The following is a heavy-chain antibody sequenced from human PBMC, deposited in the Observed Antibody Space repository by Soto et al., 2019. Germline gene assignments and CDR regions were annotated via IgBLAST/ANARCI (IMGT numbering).Heavy chain of an antibody. CDR1: GFTFSSYG. CDR3: ARDPGIVVVTGSFDP. D-gene: IGHD2-21*02. J-gene: IGHJ5*02. Sequence: PGGSLRLSCAASGFTFSSYGMHWVRQAPGKGLEWVAVIWYDGSNKYYADSVKGRFTISRDNSKNTLYLQMNSLRAEDTAVYYCARDPGIVVVTGSFDPWGQGTLVTVSS. CDR2: IWYDGSNK. V-gene: IGHV3-33*08.